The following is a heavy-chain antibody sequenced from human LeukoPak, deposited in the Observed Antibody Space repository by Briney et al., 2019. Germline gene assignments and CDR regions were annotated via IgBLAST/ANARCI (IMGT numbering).Heavy chain of an antibody. CDR3: ARDRHDYGDYGLVDP. CDR2: IYYRGTT. J-gene: IGHJ5*02. CDR1: GGSISSYY. V-gene: IGHV4-59*01. D-gene: IGHD4-17*01. Sequence: SETLSLTCTVSGGSISSYYWSWIRQPPGKGLEWVGQIYYRGTTNYNPSLKSRVTISIDTSKNQFSLKLNSVTAADTAVYYCARDRHDYGDYGLVDPWGQGTLVTVSS.